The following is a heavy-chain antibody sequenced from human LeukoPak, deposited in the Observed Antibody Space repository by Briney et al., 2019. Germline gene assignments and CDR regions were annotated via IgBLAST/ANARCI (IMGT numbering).Heavy chain of an antibody. CDR1: GYTFTDYY. Sequence: ASVKVSCKASGYTFTDYYMYWVRQAPGQGFEWMGWINPNDGDTNYAQKFQGRVTMTRDTSISTAHMEVSRLRSDDTAVYYCARANFLYCSTSTCLFDYWGQGTLVTVSS. CDR2: INPNDGDT. V-gene: IGHV1-2*02. CDR3: ARANFLYCSTSTCLFDY. J-gene: IGHJ4*02. D-gene: IGHD2-2*01.